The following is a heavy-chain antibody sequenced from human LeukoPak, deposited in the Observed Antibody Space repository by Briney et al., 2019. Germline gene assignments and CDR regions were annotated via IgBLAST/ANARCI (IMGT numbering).Heavy chain of an antibody. V-gene: IGHV3-48*03. CDR1: GFTFSSDE. Sequence: GGSLRLSCAASGFTFSSDEMNWGRGAPGKGVEWVSYISSSGSTIYYADSVKGRFTISSDNANNSLYLQMNSLRAEDTAVYYCAELGITMIGGVWGKGTTVTISS. CDR3: AELGITMIGGV. CDR2: ISSSGSTI. J-gene: IGHJ6*04. D-gene: IGHD3-10*02.